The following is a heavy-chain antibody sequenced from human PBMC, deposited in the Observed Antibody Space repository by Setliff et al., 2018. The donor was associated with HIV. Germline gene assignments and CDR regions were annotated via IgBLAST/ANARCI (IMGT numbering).Heavy chain of an antibody. D-gene: IGHD3-10*01. J-gene: IGHJ5*02. Sequence: GESLTLSCAASGFTFGDYYMTWIRQAPKKGLECVAYISSRGSVIQYADSVKGRFTISRDNAKNSLSLQMNNLRDEDTAVYFCARGDVVQFRGALDPWGQGALVTVSS. CDR2: ISSRGSVI. V-gene: IGHV3-11*04. CDR1: GFTFGDYY. CDR3: ARGDVVQFRGALDP.